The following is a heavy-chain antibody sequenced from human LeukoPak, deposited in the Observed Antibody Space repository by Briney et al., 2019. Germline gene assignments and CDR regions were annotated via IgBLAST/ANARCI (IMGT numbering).Heavy chain of an antibody. D-gene: IGHD2-2*02. J-gene: IGHJ5*02. V-gene: IGHV1-18*01. CDR1: GYTFTSYG. CDR2: ISAYNGNT. Sequence: ASVKVSCKASGYTFTSYGISWVRQAPGQGLEWMGWISAYNGNTNYAQKLQGRVTMTTDTSTSTAYMELRSLRSDDTAVYYCARDRDCSGTSCYTGAWFDPWGQGTLVTVSS. CDR3: ARDRDCSGTSCYTGAWFDP.